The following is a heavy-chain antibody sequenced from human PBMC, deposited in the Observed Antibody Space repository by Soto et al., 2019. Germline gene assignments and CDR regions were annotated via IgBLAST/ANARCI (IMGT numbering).Heavy chain of an antibody. CDR3: ARAMVGTQNRFDP. D-gene: IGHD2-21*02. J-gene: IGHJ5*01. V-gene: IGHV4-30-4*01. CDR2: IYYSGST. CDR1: GGSISSGDYY. Sequence: QVQLQESGPGLVKPSQTLSLTCTVSGGSISSGDYYWSWIRQPPGKGLEWIGYIYYSGSTYYNPSLKSRVNISVEPSKNQFPLKLGSVTAADTAGEYRARAMVGTQNRFDPWGPGNLVTVSS.